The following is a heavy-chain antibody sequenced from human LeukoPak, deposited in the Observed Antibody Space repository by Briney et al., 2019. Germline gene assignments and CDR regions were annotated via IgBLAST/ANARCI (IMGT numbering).Heavy chain of an antibody. CDR3: AKDITTLID. Sequence: GGSLRLSCAASGFTFSSYAMSWVRQAPGKGLEWVSAISTSGGSTYYADSVKGRFTISRVNSKNMLYLQMNSLRAGDTAVYYCAKDITTLIDWGQGTLVTVSS. D-gene: IGHD3-22*01. CDR1: GFTFSSYA. J-gene: IGHJ4*02. CDR2: ISTSGGST. V-gene: IGHV3-23*01.